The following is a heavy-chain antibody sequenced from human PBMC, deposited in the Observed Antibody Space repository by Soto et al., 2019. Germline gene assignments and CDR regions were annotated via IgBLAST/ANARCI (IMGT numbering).Heavy chain of an antibody. D-gene: IGHD2-15*01. Sequence: QVQLVQSGAEVKKPGASVKVSCKASGYTFTSYGISWVRQAPGQGLEWKGWISAYNGNTNYAQKLQGRVTMTTDTSTSTAYMELRSLRSDDTAVYYCARDVYVYCSGGSCYGDYWGQGTLVTVSS. J-gene: IGHJ4*02. CDR3: ARDVYVYCSGGSCYGDY. CDR2: ISAYNGNT. V-gene: IGHV1-18*01. CDR1: GYTFTSYG.